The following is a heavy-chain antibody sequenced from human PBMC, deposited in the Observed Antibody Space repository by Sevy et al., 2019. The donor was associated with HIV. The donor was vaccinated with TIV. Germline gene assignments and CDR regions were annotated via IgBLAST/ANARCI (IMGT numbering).Heavy chain of an antibody. CDR1: GFTFSSYG. CDR2: ISYDGSNK. CDR3: AKSQMATMFTLDY. V-gene: IGHV3-30*18. D-gene: IGHD5-12*01. Sequence: GGSLRLSCAASGFTFSSYGMHWVRQAPGKGLEWVAVISYDGSNKYYADSVKGRFTISRDNCKNTLYLQMNSLRAEDTAVYYCAKSQMATMFTLDYWGQGTLVTVSS. J-gene: IGHJ4*02.